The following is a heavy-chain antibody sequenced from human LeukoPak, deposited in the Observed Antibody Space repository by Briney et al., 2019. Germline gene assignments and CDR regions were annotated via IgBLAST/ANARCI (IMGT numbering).Heavy chain of an antibody. CDR1: GFTFSSYG. V-gene: IGHV3-23*01. CDR2: IGGRDGST. Sequence: GGSLRLSCAASGFTFSSYGMSWVRQTPGKGLEWVSAIGGRDGSTYYADSVKGRFTISRDNSKNTLYVQMNSLRAEDTAVYYCAKGHYYGSGSLDYWGQGTLVTVSS. J-gene: IGHJ4*02. D-gene: IGHD3-10*01. CDR3: AKGHYYGSGSLDY.